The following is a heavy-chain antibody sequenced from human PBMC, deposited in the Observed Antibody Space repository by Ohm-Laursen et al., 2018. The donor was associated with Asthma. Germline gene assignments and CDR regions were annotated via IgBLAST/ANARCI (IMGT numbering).Heavy chain of an antibody. J-gene: IGHJ5*02. CDR1: GFTFSSYW. CDR2: IKQDGSEK. V-gene: IGHV3-7*01. Sequence: SLRLSCAAPGFTFSSYWMSWVRQAPGKGLEWVANIKQDGSEKYYVDSVKGRFTISRDNAKNSLYLQMNSLRAEDTAVYYCARNVQLVLGGYFDLWGQGTLVTVSS. CDR3: ARNVQLVLGGYFDL. D-gene: IGHD6-6*01.